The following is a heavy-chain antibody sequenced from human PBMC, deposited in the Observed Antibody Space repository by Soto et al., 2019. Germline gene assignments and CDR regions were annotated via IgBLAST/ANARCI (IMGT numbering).Heavy chain of an antibody. Sequence: ASVKVSWKASGYTFTSYYMHWVRQAPGQGLEWMGIINPSGGSTSYAQKFQGRVTMTRDTSTSTVYMELSSLRSEDTAVYYCARENVQTKGIQYYFDYWGQGTLVTVSS. CDR2: INPSGGST. D-gene: IGHD1-1*01. CDR1: GYTFTSYY. CDR3: ARENVQTKGIQYYFDY. J-gene: IGHJ4*02. V-gene: IGHV1-46*03.